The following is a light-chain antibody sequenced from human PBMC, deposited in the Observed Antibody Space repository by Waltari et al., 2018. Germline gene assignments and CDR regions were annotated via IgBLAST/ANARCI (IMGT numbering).Light chain of an antibody. CDR3: QQYNNWPPNT. CDR2: GAS. J-gene: IGKJ4*01. V-gene: IGKV3-15*01. Sequence: EIVMTQSPATLSVSPGESGTPSCRASQSVGSNFAWYQQKPGQAPPLLIYGASTRATGIPARFSGSGSGTEFTLTISSLQSEDFAVYYCQQYNNWPPNTFGVGTKVEIK. CDR1: QSVGSN.